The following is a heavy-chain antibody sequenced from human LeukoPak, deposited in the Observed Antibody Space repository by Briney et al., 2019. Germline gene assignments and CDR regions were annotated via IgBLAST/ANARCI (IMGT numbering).Heavy chain of an antibody. CDR2: IDSSGSNV. J-gene: IGHJ4*02. CDR3: ARTKEMASISYFDS. V-gene: IGHV3-48*03. CDR1: GFTFSSYE. D-gene: IGHD5-24*01. Sequence: GGSLRLSCAASGFTFSSYEMNWVRQAPGKGLEWVSYIDSSGSNVHYADSVKGRFTISRDNAKNSLYLQMNSLRAEDTAVYYCARTKEMASISYFDSWGQGTLVTVSS.